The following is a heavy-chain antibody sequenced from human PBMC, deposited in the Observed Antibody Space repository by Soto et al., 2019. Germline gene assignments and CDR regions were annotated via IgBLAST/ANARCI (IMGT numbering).Heavy chain of an antibody. J-gene: IGHJ4*02. Sequence: PSETLSLTCAVYGGSFSGYYWSWIRQPPGKGLEWIGEINHSGSTNYNPSLKSRVTISVDTSKNQFSLKLSSVTAADTAVYYCARRPYYYDSSGYYSLDYWGQGTLVTVSS. CDR1: GGSFSGYY. V-gene: IGHV4-34*01. CDR3: ARRPYYYDSSGYYSLDY. D-gene: IGHD3-22*01. CDR2: INHSGST.